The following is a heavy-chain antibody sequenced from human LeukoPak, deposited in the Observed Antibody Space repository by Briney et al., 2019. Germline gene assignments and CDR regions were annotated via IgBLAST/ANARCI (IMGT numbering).Heavy chain of an antibody. CDR2: MNPNSGNT. J-gene: IGHJ6*03. V-gene: IGHV1-8*01. CDR3: ARARRIAAPKGYYYYYVDV. Sequence: GASVKVSCKASGYTFTSYDINWVRQATGQGLEGMVWMNPNSGNTGYAQKFQGRVTMNRNTSISTAYMELSSLRSDDTAVYYCARARRIAAPKGYYYYYVDVWGKGTTVTVSS. CDR1: GYTFTSYD. D-gene: IGHD6-6*01.